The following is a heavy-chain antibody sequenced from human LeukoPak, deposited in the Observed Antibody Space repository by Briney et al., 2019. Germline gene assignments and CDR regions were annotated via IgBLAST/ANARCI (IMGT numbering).Heavy chain of an antibody. D-gene: IGHD1-14*01. V-gene: IGHV3-74*01. CDR2: IKSDGTST. CDR1: TFTFSRYW. J-gene: IGHJ5*02. Sequence: GGSLRLSCAASTFTFSRYWMHWVRQAPGKGLVWVSLIKSDGTSTNYADSVKGRFTISRDNSKNTLYLQMNSLRAEDTAVYYCARDKEPHINWFDPWGQGTLVTVSS. CDR3: ARDKEPHINWFDP.